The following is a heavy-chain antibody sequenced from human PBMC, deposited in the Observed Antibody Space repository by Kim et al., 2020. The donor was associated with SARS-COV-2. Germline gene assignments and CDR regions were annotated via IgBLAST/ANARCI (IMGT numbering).Heavy chain of an antibody. Sequence: ASVKVSCKASGYTFTSYGISWVRQAPGQGLEWMGWISAYNGNTNYAQKLQGRVTMTTDTSTSTAYMELRSLRSDDTAVYYCARDSVVAATHHYYMDVWGKGTTVTVSS. J-gene: IGHJ6*03. CDR3: ARDSVVAATHHYYMDV. V-gene: IGHV1-18*01. D-gene: IGHD2-15*01. CDR1: GYTFTSYG. CDR2: ISAYNGNT.